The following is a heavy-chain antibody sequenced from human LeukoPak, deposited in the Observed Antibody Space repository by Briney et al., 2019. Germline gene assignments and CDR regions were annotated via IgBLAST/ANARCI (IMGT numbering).Heavy chain of an antibody. Sequence: SETLSLTCAVYGGSFSGYYWSWIRQPPGKGLEWIGEINHSGSTNYNPSLKSRVTISVDTSKNQFSLKLSSVTAADTAVYYCARYSSSSSFDYWGQGTLVTVSS. D-gene: IGHD6-6*01. CDR1: GGSFSGYY. V-gene: IGHV4-34*01. J-gene: IGHJ4*02. CDR2: INHSGST. CDR3: ARYSSSSSFDY.